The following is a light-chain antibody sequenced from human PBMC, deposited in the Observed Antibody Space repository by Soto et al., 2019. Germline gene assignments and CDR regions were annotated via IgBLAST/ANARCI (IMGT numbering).Light chain of an antibody. V-gene: IGKV1-39*01. CDR1: RSIGXX. J-gene: IGKJ5*01. CDR2: AAS. Sequence: EIQVTQSPTSLSASVGERITITCRASRSIGXXLXLYQQRPGKAPQLLIYAASSLQSGVPSRFSGSSSGTDFTLTINGLQPEDFATYYCQQSFSPHIAFGQGTRL. CDR3: QQSFSPHIA.